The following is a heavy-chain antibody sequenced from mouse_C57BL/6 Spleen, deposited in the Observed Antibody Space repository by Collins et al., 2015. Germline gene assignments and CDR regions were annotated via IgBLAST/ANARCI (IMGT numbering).Heavy chain of an antibody. Sequence: QVQLQQSGAELVRPGASVTLSCKASGYTFTDYEMHWVKQTPVHGLEWIGAIDPEIGGTAYNQKFEGKAILTADKSSSTAYMELRSLTSEDSAVYYCTRIEAYYYGSSLYYFDYWGQGTTLTVSS. CDR1: GYTFTDYE. J-gene: IGHJ2*01. CDR2: IDPEIGGT. V-gene: IGHV1-15*01. CDR3: TRIEAYYYGSSLYYFDY. D-gene: IGHD1-1*01.